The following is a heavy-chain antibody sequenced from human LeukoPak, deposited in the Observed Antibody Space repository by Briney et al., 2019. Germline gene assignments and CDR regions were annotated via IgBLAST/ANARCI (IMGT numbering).Heavy chain of an antibody. D-gene: IGHD3-22*01. CDR1: GFTFSSNA. Sequence: GGSLRLSCAASGFTFSSNAMHWVRQAPGKGLEWVAFIWYDGSNKYYADSVKGRFTISRDNSKNTLYLQMNSLRAEDTAVYYCAKDLSSVRTFDYWGQGTLVAVSS. CDR3: AKDLSSVRTFDY. CDR2: IWYDGSNK. J-gene: IGHJ4*02. V-gene: IGHV3-30*02.